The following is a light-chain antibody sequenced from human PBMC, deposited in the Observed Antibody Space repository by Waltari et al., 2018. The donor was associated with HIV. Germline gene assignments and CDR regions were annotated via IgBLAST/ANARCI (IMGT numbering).Light chain of an antibody. J-gene: IGKJ3*01. CDR3: LQSRSIPLT. CDR2: GGS. CDR1: QSLSDF. V-gene: IGKV1-39*01. Sequence: IQLTQSPFSLSASIGDKVSITCRASQSLSDFLHWYQQKPGKPPKLLIHGGSILESGVPSRFSGSGSDTDYTLTISSLQPDDFATYYCLQSRSIPLTFGPGTKV.